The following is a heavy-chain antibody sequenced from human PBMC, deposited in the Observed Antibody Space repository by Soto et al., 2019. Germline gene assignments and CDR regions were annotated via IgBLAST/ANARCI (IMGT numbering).Heavy chain of an antibody. D-gene: IGHD3-10*01. CDR3: ARVLYYGSGIYSPYGMDV. J-gene: IGHJ6*02. CDR1: GVSFNNNG. CDR2: VSPPFRTS. V-gene: IGHV1-69*01. Sequence: QVQLVQSGAEVKKPGSSVKVSCKTSGVSFNNNGIGWVRQAPGHGLEWMGGVSPPFRTSTYAWKFQGRISITADASTGTVNKELSSLTSADTAQYYCARVLYYGSGIYSPYGMDVWGQGTTVTVSS.